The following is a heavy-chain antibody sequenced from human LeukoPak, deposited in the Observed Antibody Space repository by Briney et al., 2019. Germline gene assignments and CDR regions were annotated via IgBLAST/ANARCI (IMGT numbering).Heavy chain of an antibody. CDR3: AREPNWNYVFDP. CDR1: GFTFSSYS. CDR2: ISSGSTYM. J-gene: IGHJ5*02. V-gene: IGHV3-21*01. D-gene: IGHD1-7*01. Sequence: GGSLRLSCAASGFTFSSYSMNWVRQAPGKGLEWVSSISSGSTYMYYADSVKGRFTISRDNSKNTLYLQMNSLRAEDTAVYYCAREPNWNYVFDPWGQGTLVTVSS.